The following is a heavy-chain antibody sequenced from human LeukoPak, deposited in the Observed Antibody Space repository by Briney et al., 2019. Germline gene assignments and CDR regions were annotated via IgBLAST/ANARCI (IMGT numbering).Heavy chain of an antibody. J-gene: IGHJ5*02. D-gene: IGHD3-22*01. Sequence: GASVKVSCKASGYTFTNYDINWVRQATGQGLERMGWMNPNSGNTGYAQKFQGRVTFTRNTSISTAYMELSSLRSEDTAVYYCAKTSGYYLDNWFDPWGQGTLVTVSS. V-gene: IGHV1-8*01. CDR1: GYTFTNYD. CDR3: AKTSGYYLDNWFDP. CDR2: MNPNSGNT.